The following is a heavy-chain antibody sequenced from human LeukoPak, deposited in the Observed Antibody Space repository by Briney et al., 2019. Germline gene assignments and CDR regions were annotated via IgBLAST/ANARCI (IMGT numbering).Heavy chain of an antibody. V-gene: IGHV4-61*02. CDR1: GGSISSGSYY. D-gene: IGHD6-13*01. CDR3: ASRPIAAADYYFDY. CDR2: IYTSGST. Sequence: SETLSLTCTVSGGSISSGSYYWSWLRQPAGTGLEWIGRIYTSGSTNYNPSLKSRVTISVDTSKNQFSLKLSSVTAADTAVYYCASRPIAAADYYFDYWGQGTLVTVSS. J-gene: IGHJ4*02.